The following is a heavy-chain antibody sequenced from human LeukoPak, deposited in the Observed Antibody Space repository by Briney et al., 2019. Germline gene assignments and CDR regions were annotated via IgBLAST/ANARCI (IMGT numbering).Heavy chain of an antibody. CDR1: GFTFSHFW. CDR2: IKKTGIET. J-gene: IGHJ4*02. Sequence: GGSLRLSCAGSGFTFSHFWMSWVRQAPGKGLEWVAYIKKTGIETYYLDSVKGRFTITRDNNRNSLFLQMYSLRAEDTAVYFCARENGYCSGSDCYSYFDSWGQGTLVTVSS. D-gene: IGHD2-15*01. V-gene: IGHV3-7*01. CDR3: ARENGYCSGSDCYSYFDS.